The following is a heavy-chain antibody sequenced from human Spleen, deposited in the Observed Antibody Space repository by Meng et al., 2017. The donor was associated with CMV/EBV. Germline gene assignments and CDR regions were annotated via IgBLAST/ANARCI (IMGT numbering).Heavy chain of an antibody. CDR3: ARGGQKSRVSGVAVYYFDY. V-gene: IGHV4-34*01. Sequence: ESLKISCAASGFTFSSYAMHWVRQAPGKGLEFIGEINDSKTTNYFPSLRSRVTISLDTSKKQFSLNLTSVTAADTAVYYCARGGQKSRVSGVAVYYFDYWGQGTPVTVSS. CDR2: INDSKTT. CDR1: GFTFSSYA. D-gene: IGHD3-3*01. J-gene: IGHJ4*02.